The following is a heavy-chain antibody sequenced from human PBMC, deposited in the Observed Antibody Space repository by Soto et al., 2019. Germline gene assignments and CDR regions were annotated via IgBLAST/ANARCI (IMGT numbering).Heavy chain of an antibody. V-gene: IGHV3-64*04. Sequence: GGSLRLSCSASGFAFSSYAMHWVRQAPGKGLEYVSAISSNGGSTYYADSVKGRFTISRDNSKNTLYLQMNSLRAEDTAVYYCAKEHYDSSGYYSAEPAFDIWGQGTMVTVSS. CDR1: GFAFSSYA. D-gene: IGHD3-22*01. J-gene: IGHJ3*02. CDR3: AKEHYDSSGYYSAEPAFDI. CDR2: ISSNGGST.